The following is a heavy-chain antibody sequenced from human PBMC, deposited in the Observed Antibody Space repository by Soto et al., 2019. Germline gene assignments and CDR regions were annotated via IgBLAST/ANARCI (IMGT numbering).Heavy chain of an antibody. CDR1: GYTFTSYA. D-gene: IGHD6-19*01. CDR3: ARVMVAQWLVFAY. CDR2: INAGNGNT. J-gene: IGHJ4*02. V-gene: IGHV1-3*01. Sequence: ASVKVSCKASGYTFTSYAMHWVRQAPGQRLEWMGWINAGNGNTKYSQKFQGRVTITRDTSASTAFMELSSLRSEDTAVYYCARVMVAQWLVFAYWGQGTLVTVSS.